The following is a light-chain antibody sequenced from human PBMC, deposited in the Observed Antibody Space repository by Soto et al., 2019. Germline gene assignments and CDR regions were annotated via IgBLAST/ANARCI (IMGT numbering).Light chain of an antibody. J-gene: IGKJ4*01. CDR2: NTS. CDR3: QHYNSYPLT. CDR1: QSISIW. V-gene: IGKV1-5*03. Sequence: DIQMTQSPSTLSASVGDRVTITCRASQSISIWLAWYQQKPGKAPKLLIYNTSDLQNGVPSRFSGSGSGTDFTLTISSLQPADFAAYYCQHYNSYPLTFGGGTKVEIK.